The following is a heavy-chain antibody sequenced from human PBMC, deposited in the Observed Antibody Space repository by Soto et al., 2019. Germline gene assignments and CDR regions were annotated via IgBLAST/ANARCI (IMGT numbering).Heavy chain of an antibody. J-gene: IGHJ4*02. Sequence: EVQLLESGGGLLQPGGSLRLSCAASGLTFSSHAMTWVRQAPGKGLQWVSTISDSGDNTYYADSVKGRFTISRDNSKNTLYLQMNSLRAEDTAVYYCAKVGLIGGQGTLVTVSS. V-gene: IGHV3-23*01. CDR1: GLTFSSHA. CDR2: ISDSGDNT. CDR3: AKVGLI. D-gene: IGHD3-22*01.